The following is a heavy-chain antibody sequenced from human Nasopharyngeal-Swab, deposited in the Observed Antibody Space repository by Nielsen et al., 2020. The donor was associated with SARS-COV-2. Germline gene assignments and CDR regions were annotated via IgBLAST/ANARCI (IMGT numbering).Heavy chain of an antibody. Sequence: PGKGLEWIAEINHSGSTNYNPSLKSRVTLSVDTSMNQFSLELSSVTAADTAVYYCARGLSGIVPAPILGLGPYYYYYYMDVWGKGTTVTVSS. CDR2: INHSGST. J-gene: IGHJ6*03. D-gene: IGHD2-2*01. V-gene: IGHV4-34*01. CDR3: ARGLSGIVPAPILGLGPYYYYYYMDV.